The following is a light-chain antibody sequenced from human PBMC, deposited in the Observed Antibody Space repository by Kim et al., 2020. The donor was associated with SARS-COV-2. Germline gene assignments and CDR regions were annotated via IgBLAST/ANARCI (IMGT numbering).Light chain of an antibody. CDR1: QSVDKY. Sequence: LSLSTGERATLSCRASQSVDKYLAWYQQKPGQAPRLLIYDASNRATGIPARFSGSGSGTDFTLTISSLEPEDFAVYYCQERSNGFSFGQGTKLEI. CDR3: QERSNGFS. V-gene: IGKV3-11*01. CDR2: DAS. J-gene: IGKJ2*01.